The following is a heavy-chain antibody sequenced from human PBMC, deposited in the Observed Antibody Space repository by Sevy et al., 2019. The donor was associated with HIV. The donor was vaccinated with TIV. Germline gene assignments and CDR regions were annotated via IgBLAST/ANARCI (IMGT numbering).Heavy chain of an antibody. Sequence: SETLSITCTVSGASISGYYWSWIRQPPGKGLEWIGYIFYSRSTHYSPSLKSRVTISVDTSKNQFSLRLSSMTAADTAVYYCARASPNYYYGIDVRGQGTTVTVSS. J-gene: IGHJ6*02. CDR3: ARASPNYYYGIDV. V-gene: IGHV4-59*01. CDR1: GASISGYY. CDR2: IFYSRST.